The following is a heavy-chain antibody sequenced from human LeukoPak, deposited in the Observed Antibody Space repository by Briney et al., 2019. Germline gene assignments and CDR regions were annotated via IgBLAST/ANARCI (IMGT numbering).Heavy chain of an antibody. CDR3: ARDWYDFWSGYYIG. V-gene: IGHV1-2*02. J-gene: IGHJ4*02. CDR2: INPAGGGT. D-gene: IGHD3-3*01. CDR1: GYTFTDYY. Sequence: ASVKVSCKASGYTFTDYYIHWVRQAPGQGLEWMGWINPAGGGTNYAQNFQGRVTMTSDTSISTAYMELSSLTSDDTAVYYCARDWYDFWSGYYIGWGQGTLVTVSS.